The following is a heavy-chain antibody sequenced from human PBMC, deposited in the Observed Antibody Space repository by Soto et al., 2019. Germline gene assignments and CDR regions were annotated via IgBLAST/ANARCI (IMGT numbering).Heavy chain of an antibody. V-gene: IGHV1-2*04. CDR3: ASSWEGYYYGMDV. CDR2: INPNSGGT. J-gene: IGHJ6*02. Sequence: GASVKVSCKASGYTFTGYYMHWVRQAPGQGLEWMGWINPNSGGTNYAQKFQGWVTMTRDTSISTAYMELSRLRSDDTAAYYCASSWEGYYYGMDVWGQGTTVTV. D-gene: IGHD1-26*01. CDR1: GYTFTGYY.